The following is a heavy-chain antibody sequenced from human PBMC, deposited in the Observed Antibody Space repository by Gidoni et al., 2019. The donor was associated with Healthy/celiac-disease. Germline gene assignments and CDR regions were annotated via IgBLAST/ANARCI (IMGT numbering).Heavy chain of an antibody. J-gene: IGHJ6*02. CDR3: AKDVGGSAWELRGMDV. CDR2: ISYDGSNK. D-gene: IGHD1-26*01. Sequence: QVQLVESGVGMVQPGSSLRLSCSASGFPFSYYGMHWVRPAPGKGVEWVAVISYDGSNKYYADSVKGRFTISRDNSKNTLYLQMNSLRAEDTAVYYCAKDVGGSAWELRGMDVWGQGTTVTVSS. V-gene: IGHV3-30*18. CDR1: GFPFSYYG.